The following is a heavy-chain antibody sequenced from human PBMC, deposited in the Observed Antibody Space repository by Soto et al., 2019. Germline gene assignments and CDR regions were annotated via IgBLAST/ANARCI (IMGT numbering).Heavy chain of an antibody. V-gene: IGHV4-4*02. Sequence: QVQLQESGPGLVKPSGTLSLTCAVSGGSISSSNWWSWVRQPPGKGLEWIGEIYHSGSTNYNPSRKSRGTISVDKSKNQFSLKLSSVTAADTAVYYCARDRYDSSGYVIIDAFDIWGQGTMVTVSS. CDR3: ARDRYDSSGYVIIDAFDI. J-gene: IGHJ3*02. CDR2: IYHSGST. CDR1: GGSISSSNW. D-gene: IGHD3-22*01.